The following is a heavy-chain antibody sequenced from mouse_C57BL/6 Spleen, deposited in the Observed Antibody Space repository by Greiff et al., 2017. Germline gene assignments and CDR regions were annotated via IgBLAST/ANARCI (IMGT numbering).Heavy chain of an antibody. CDR3: ARGDDGYDVFAY. V-gene: IGHV1-50*01. D-gene: IGHD2-2*01. Sequence: QVQLQQPGAELVKPGASVKLSCKASGYTFTSYWMQWVKQRPGQGLEWIGEIDPSDSYTNYNQKFKGKATLTVDTSSSTAYMQLSSLTSEDSAVYYCARGDDGYDVFAYWGQGTLVTVSA. J-gene: IGHJ3*01. CDR2: IDPSDSYT. CDR1: GYTFTSYW.